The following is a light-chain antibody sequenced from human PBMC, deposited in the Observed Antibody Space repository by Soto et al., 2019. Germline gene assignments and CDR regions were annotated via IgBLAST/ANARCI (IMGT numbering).Light chain of an antibody. J-gene: IGLJ2*01. V-gene: IGLV3-25*03. Sequence: SSELTQPPSVSMSPGQTARITCSGDALPKQYAYWYQQKPGQAPVLVIYKDTERPSGIPERFSGSSSGATVTLTISGVQAEDEADYYCQSADSSGTSLVFGGGTKLTVL. CDR3: QSADSSGTSLV. CDR1: ALPKQY. CDR2: KDT.